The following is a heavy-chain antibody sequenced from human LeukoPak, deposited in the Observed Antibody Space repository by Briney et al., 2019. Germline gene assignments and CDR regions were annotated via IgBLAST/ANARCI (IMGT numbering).Heavy chain of an antibody. V-gene: IGHV4-4*07. CDR1: GGSISSHY. CDR3: ARDTHYYGSGKRLDV. D-gene: IGHD3-10*01. Sequence: SQTLSLTCTVSGGSISSHYWSWIRQPAGKGLEWIGRIYASGSTNYNSSLKSRVTMSVDTSKNQFSLKLSSVTAADTAVYYCARDTHYYGSGKRLDVWGKGTTVTVSS. J-gene: IGHJ6*04. CDR2: IYASGST.